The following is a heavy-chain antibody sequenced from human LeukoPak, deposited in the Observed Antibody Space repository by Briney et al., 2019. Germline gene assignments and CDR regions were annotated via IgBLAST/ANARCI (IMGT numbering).Heavy chain of an antibody. D-gene: IGHD6-13*01. CDR2: IYSGGST. CDR1: GFTVSSNY. V-gene: IGHV3-66*02. CDR3: ARDGGTAAGYPGREYYFDY. Sequence: GGSLRLSCAASGFTVSSNYMSWVRQAPGKGLEWVSVIYSGGSTYYADSVKGRFTISRDNSKNTPYLQMNSLRAEDTAVYYCARDGGTAAGYPGREYYFDYWGQGTLVTVSS. J-gene: IGHJ4*02.